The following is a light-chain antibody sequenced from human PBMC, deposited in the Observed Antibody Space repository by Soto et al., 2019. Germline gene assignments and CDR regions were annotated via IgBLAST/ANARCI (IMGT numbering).Light chain of an antibody. J-gene: IGKJ4*01. V-gene: IGKV3-20*01. CDR1: QSVSSSY. CDR2: GAS. CDR3: QQYGSPT. Sequence: EIVLTQSPGTLSLSPGERATLSCRASQSVSSSYLAWYQQKPGQAPRLLIYGASSRATGITDRFSGSGSGTDFTLTISRLEPEDFAVYYCQQYGSPTFGGGTKVEIK.